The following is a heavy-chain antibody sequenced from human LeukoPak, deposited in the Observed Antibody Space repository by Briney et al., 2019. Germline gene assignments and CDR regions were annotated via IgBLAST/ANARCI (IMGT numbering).Heavy chain of an antibody. CDR2: LRYDGSNK. V-gene: IGHV3-30*02. Sequence: PGGSLRLSCAASGFTFSSYAMHWVRQAPGKRLEWVAFLRYDGSNKFYADSVKGRFTISRDTSKNTLYLQMNSLRIEDSAMYYCAKAGYCSTTGCPDYYYMDVWGRGATVTVSS. CDR1: GFTFSSYA. CDR3: AKAGYCSTTGCPDYYYMDV. D-gene: IGHD2-2*01. J-gene: IGHJ6*03.